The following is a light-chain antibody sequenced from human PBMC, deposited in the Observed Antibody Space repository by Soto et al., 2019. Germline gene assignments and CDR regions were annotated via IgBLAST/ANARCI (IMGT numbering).Light chain of an antibody. J-gene: IGKJ5*01. CDR3: QQRSNWPPLT. CDR1: QRISSN. Sequence: EIVMTQSPATLSVSPGERATLYCKASQRISSNLAWYQQKPGQPPRLLIYGASTRASGIPARFSGSGSGTEFTLTISGLQSEDFALYYCQQRSNWPPLTFGQGTRLEIK. V-gene: IGKV3-15*01. CDR2: GAS.